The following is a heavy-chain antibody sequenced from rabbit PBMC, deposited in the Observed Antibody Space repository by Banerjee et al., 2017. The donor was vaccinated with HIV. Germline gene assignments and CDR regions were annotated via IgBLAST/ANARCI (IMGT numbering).Heavy chain of an antibody. CDR1: GFSFSSSYW. CDR2: ISAGSSGST. V-gene: IGHV1S45*01. CDR3: ANYAGSGFYGYL. Sequence: QEQLGESGGDLVKPEGSLTLTCTASGFSFSSSYWICWVRQAPGKGLEWIACISAGSSGSTYYASWAKGRFTVSKTSSTTVTLQMTSLTVADTATYFCANYAGSGFYGYLWGQGTLVTVS. J-gene: IGHJ4*01. D-gene: IGHD4-2*01.